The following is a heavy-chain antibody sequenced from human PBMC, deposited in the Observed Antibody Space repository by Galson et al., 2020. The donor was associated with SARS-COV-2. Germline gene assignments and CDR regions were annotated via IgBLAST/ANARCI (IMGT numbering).Heavy chain of an antibody. V-gene: IGHV1-46*01. CDR1: GYTFTSYY. CDR2: INPSGGST. Sequence: ASVKVSCKASGYTFTSYYMHWVRQAPGQGLEWMGIINPSGGSTSYAQKLQGRVTMTRDTSTSTVYMELSSLRSEDTAVYYCAREAGEYYDFWSGYSGYYYYYGMDVWGQGTTVTVSS. J-gene: IGHJ6*02. CDR3: AREAGEYYDFWSGYSGYYYYYGMDV. D-gene: IGHD3-3*01.